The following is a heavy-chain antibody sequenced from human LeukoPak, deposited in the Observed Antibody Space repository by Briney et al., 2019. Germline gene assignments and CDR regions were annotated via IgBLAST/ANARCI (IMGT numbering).Heavy chain of an antibody. CDR2: TNEAGGDK. D-gene: IGHD1-1*01. V-gene: IGHV3-7*01. J-gene: IGHJ4*02. CDR3: AIATTGRGAFGS. Sequence: PGGSLRLSCAASGFTFSDFWMSWVRQAPGKGLECVASTNEAGGDKYHVDSVKGRFTISRDNSKNSLSLQMNSLTAEDTAIYYCAIATTGRGAFGSWGQGTLVSVSS. CDR1: GFTFSDFW.